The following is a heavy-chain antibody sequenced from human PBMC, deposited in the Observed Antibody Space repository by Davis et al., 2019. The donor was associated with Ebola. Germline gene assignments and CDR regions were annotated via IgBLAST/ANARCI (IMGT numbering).Heavy chain of an antibody. Sequence: HSQTLSLTCAISGDSVSSNSAAWNWIRQSPSRGLEWLGRTYYRSKWYNDYAVSVKSRITINPDTSKNQFSLQLNSVTPEDTAVYYCARDRPITIFGVVTRSTWFDPWGQGTLVTVSS. D-gene: IGHD3-3*01. J-gene: IGHJ5*02. CDR3: ARDRPITIFGVVTRSTWFDP. CDR1: GDSVSSNSAA. V-gene: IGHV6-1*01. CDR2: TYYRSKWYN.